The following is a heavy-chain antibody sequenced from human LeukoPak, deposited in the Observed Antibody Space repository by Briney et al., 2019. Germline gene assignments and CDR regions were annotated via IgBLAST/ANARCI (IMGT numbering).Heavy chain of an antibody. CDR3: ASFSIVGATHVDY. V-gene: IGHV1-2*02. CDR2: INPNSGGT. D-gene: IGHD1-26*01. J-gene: IGHJ4*02. CDR1: GYTFTGDY. Sequence: GASVKVSCKASGYTFTGDYMHWVRQAPGQGLEWMGWINPNSGGTNYAQKFQGRVTMTRDTSISTAYMELSRLRSDDTAVYYCASFSIVGATHVDYWGQGTLVTVSS.